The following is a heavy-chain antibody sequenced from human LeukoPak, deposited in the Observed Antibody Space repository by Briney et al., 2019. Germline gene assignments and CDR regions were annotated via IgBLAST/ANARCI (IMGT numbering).Heavy chain of an antibody. D-gene: IGHD1-26*01. Sequence: VGSLRLSSAASGFTFSSYAMSWVRQGPGKGLEWVSAISGSGGSTYYADSVNGRFTISRDNSKNTLYLQRNSLRAEDTAVYYCAKDLEWSYYFDYWGQGTLVTVSS. J-gene: IGHJ4*02. V-gene: IGHV3-23*01. CDR3: AKDLEWSYYFDY. CDR1: GFTFSSYA. CDR2: ISGSGGST.